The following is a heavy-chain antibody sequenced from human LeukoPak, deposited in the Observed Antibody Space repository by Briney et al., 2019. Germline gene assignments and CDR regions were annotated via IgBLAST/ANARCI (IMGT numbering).Heavy chain of an antibody. CDR1: GFTFSSYA. CDR3: AREGGYASSGYRTNFDY. D-gene: IGHD3-22*01. J-gene: IGHJ4*02. CDR2: ISYDGSNT. Sequence: GGSLGLSCAASGFTFSSYAMHWVRQAPGKGLEWVAVISYDGSNTDYADSVKGRFTISRDNSKNTLYLQMNSLRAEDTAVYYCAREGGYASSGYRTNFDYWGQGTLVTVSS. V-gene: IGHV3-30*04.